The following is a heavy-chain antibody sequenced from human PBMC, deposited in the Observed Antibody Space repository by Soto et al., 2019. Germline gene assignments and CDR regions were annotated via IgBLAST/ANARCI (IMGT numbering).Heavy chain of an antibody. Sequence: PSETLSLTCTVSGGSISSSSYYWGWIRQHPGKGLEWIGYIYYSGSTYYNPSLKSRVTISVDTSKNQFSLKLSSVTAADTAVYYCARAAGKWVGYYYMDAWGKGTTVTVSS. CDR1: GGSISSSSYY. CDR2: IYYSGST. V-gene: IGHV4-31*03. D-gene: IGHD1-26*01. CDR3: ARAAGKWVGYYYMDA. J-gene: IGHJ6*03.